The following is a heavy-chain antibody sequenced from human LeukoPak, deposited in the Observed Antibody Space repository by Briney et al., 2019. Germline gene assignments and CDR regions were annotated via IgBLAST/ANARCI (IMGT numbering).Heavy chain of an antibody. D-gene: IGHD6-13*01. CDR1: GFTFSSYW. Sequence: GGSLRLSCAASGFTFSSYWMSWVRQAPGKGLEWVANIKQDGSEKYYVDSVKGRFTISRDNAKNSLYLQMNSLRAEDTAVYYCARVYFSSSWSIGYYYYYMDVWGKGTTVTVSS. J-gene: IGHJ6*03. CDR3: ARVYFSSSWSIGYYYYYMDV. CDR2: IKQDGSEK. V-gene: IGHV3-7*01.